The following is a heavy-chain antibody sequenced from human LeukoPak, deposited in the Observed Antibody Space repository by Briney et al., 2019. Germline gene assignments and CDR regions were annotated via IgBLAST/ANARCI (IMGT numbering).Heavy chain of an antibody. CDR2: INPNGGGT. Sequence: ASVKVSCKASGYTFTGYYMHWARQAPGQGLEWMGWINPNGGGTNYAQKFQGRVTMTRDTSISTAYMELSRLRSDDTAVYYCARVPPITMIVVEVAFDIWGQGTMVTVSS. CDR1: GYTFTGYY. V-gene: IGHV1-2*02. J-gene: IGHJ3*02. CDR3: ARVPPITMIVVEVAFDI. D-gene: IGHD3-22*01.